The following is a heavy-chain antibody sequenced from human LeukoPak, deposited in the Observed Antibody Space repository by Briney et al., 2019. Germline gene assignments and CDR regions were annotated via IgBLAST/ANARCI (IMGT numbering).Heavy chain of an antibody. D-gene: IGHD3-22*01. V-gene: IGHV1-2*02. CDR1: GYTFTDYY. Sequence: ASVKVSCKTSGYTFTDYYMHWVRQAPGQGLEWMGWINLNSGGTNYAQKFQGRVLMTRETSISTAFMAMSSLRSDDTAVYYCARGPLYYDSITGFFDPWGQGTLVTVSS. J-gene: IGHJ5*02. CDR2: INLNSGGT. CDR3: ARGPLYYDSITGFFDP.